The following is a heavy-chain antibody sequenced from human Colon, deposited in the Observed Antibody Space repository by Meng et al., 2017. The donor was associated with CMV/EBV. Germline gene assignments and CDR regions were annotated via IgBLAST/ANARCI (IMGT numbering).Heavy chain of an antibody. CDR3: ARSGGNYYGMDV. Sequence: GESLKISCKGSGFSFTTYWIGWVRQRPGKGLEWMGIIYPADSGTRYSPSFEGQVTISADKSINTAYVQWRSLNASDSAMYYCARSGGNYYGMDVWGQGTTVTVSS. V-gene: IGHV5-51*01. J-gene: IGHJ6*02. CDR1: GFSFTTYW. CDR2: IYPADSGT. D-gene: IGHD3-10*01.